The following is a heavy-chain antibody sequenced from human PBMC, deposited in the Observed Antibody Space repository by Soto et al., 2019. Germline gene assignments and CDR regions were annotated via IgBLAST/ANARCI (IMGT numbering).Heavy chain of an antibody. Sequence: EVQLVESGGGLVQPGGSLRLSCAASGFTFSNSWMSWVRQAPGKGLESVANIKPDGSEKYYVDSVKGRFTISRDNTKNSLYLQMNSLTADDTAVYYCARLAGVPYFDCWGQGTLVTVSS. CDR3: ARLAGVPYFDC. CDR1: GFTFSNSW. CDR2: IKPDGSEK. D-gene: IGHD3-10*01. J-gene: IGHJ4*02. V-gene: IGHV3-7*03.